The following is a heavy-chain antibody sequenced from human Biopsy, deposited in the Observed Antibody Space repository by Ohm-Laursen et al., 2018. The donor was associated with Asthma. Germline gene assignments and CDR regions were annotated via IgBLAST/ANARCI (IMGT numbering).Heavy chain of an antibody. J-gene: IGHJ5*02. V-gene: IGHV4-31*03. D-gene: IGHD4-17*01. CDR3: ARTTYGDDGFDP. CDR2: IYYSGST. CDR1: GGSINIGDYY. Sequence: TLSLTCTVSGGSINIGDYYWSWTRQHPVKGLEWIGYIYYSGSTYYNPSPKSRVSIPLDTSKNQFSLSLTSVTAADTAVYYCARTTYGDDGFDPWGQGTLVTVSS.